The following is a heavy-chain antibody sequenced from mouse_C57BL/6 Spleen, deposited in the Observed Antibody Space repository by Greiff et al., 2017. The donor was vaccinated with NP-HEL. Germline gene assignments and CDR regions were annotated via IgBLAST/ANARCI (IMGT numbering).Heavy chain of an antibody. D-gene: IGHD4-1*01. J-gene: IGHJ2*01. CDR3: ARSGANWDYFDY. CDR1: GYTFTSYW. V-gene: IGHV1-64*01. CDR2: IHPNSGST. Sequence: QVQLQQPGAELVKPGASVKLSCKASGYTFTSYWMHWVKQRPRQGLEWIGMIHPNSGSTNYNEKFKSKATLTVDKSSSTAYMQLSSLTSEDSAVYYCARSGANWDYFDYWGQGTTLTVSS.